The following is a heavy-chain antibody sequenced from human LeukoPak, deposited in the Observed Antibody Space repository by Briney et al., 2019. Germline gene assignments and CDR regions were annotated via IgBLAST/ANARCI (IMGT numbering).Heavy chain of an antibody. CDR1: GYTFTSYY. Sequence: ASVKVSCKASGYTFTSYYMHWGRQAAGQGLEWMGIINPSGGSTSYAQKFQGRVTMTRDTSTSTVYMELSSLRSEDTAVYYCARAGVGSSGWYTEFDYWGQGTLVTVSA. D-gene: IGHD6-19*01. J-gene: IGHJ4*02. CDR3: ARAGVGSSGWYTEFDY. CDR2: INPSGGST. V-gene: IGHV1-46*01.